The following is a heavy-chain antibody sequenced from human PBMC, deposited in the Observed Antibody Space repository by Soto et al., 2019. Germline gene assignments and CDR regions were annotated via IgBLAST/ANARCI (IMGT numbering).Heavy chain of an antibody. Sequence: PGGSLRLSCAASGFTFSSYGMHWVRQAPGKGLEWVAVIWYDGSNKYYADSVKGRFTISRDNSKNTLYLQMNSLRAEDTAVYYCARAVGYCSRTSCLMDVWGQGTTVTVSS. V-gene: IGHV3-33*01. CDR2: IWYDGSNK. J-gene: IGHJ6*02. D-gene: IGHD2-2*03. CDR3: ARAVGYCSRTSCLMDV. CDR1: GFTFSSYG.